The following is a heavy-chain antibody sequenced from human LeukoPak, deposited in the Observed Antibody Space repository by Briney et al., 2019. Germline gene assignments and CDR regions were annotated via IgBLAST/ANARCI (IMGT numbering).Heavy chain of an antibody. V-gene: IGHV4-39*07. CDR3: ARAHGSSGWYRYWFDP. J-gene: IGHJ5*02. D-gene: IGHD6-19*01. Sequence: SETLSLTCTVSGGSISSSSYYWGWIRQPPGKGLEWIGSIYYSGSTYYNPSLKSRVTISVDTPKNQFSLKLSSVTAADTAVYYCARAHGSSGWYRYWFDPWGQGTLVTVSS. CDR2: IYYSGST. CDR1: GGSISSSSYY.